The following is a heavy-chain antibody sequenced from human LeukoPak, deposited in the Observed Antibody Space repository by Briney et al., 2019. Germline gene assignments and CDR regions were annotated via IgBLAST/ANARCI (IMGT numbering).Heavy chain of an antibody. V-gene: IGHV3-30-3*01. CDR2: ISYDGSTK. CDR3: ARDLIAADYGMDV. CDR1: GFTFRSYA. Sequence: GGSLRLSCAASGFTFRSYARHWVRQAPGKGLEGVAVISYDGSTKYYADSVKGRFTISRDNSKNTLYLQMNSLRAEDTAVYYCARDLIAADYGMDVWGQGTTVTVSS. D-gene: IGHD6-13*01. J-gene: IGHJ6*02.